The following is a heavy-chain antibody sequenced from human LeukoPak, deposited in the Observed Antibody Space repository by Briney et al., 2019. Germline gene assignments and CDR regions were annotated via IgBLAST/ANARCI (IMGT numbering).Heavy chain of an antibody. V-gene: IGHV3-33*01. D-gene: IGHD4-17*01. J-gene: IGHJ4*02. CDR3: ARDPGVTTFYFDY. CDR1: GYTFSRYG. Sequence: AGGSLRLSCVASGYTFSRYGTHWIRQAPGKGLEGVAVIWFDGSKRYYADSVKGRFTISRDDSKNTLYLQMNSLRVEDTAIYYCARDPGVTTFYFDYWGQGALVTVSS. CDR2: IWFDGSKR.